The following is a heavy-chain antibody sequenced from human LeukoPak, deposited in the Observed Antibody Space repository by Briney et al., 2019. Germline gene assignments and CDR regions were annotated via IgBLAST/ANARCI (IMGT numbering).Heavy chain of an antibody. V-gene: IGHV3-13*01. Sequence: GGSLRLSCAASGFTFRSYNMHWVRQPTGKGLEWVASIGTSGDSYHAESVKGRFTISRDDAKNFLYLQMNSLRAGDTALYYCVRDGDGYDYWGQGTLVTVSP. CDR1: GFTFRSYN. J-gene: IGHJ4*02. D-gene: IGHD2-21*02. CDR2: IGTSGDS. CDR3: VRDGDGYDY.